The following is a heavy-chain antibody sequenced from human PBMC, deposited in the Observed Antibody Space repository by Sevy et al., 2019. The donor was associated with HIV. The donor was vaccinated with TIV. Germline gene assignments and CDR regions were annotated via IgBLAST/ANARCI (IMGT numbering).Heavy chain of an antibody. D-gene: IGHD3-22*01. J-gene: IGHJ3*02. CDR3: ASALYYYGSSGYYLGDAFDI. CDR2: IYYTAST. Sequence: SQTLSLTCTVSGGSISSDAYYWSWIRQHPGKGLEWIGYIYYTASTCYNPSLKSRVTISVDTSKNQFSLNLSSVTAADTAVYYCASALYYYGSSGYYLGDAFDIWDQGTMVTVSS. CDR1: GGSISSDAYY. V-gene: IGHV4-31*03.